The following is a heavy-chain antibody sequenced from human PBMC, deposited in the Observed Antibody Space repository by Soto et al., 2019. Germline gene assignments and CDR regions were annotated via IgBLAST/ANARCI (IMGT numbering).Heavy chain of an antibody. CDR1: GFTFSSYA. CDR2: ISGSGGST. CDR3: AKDGDMITFGEVIVASYGMDV. V-gene: IGHV3-23*01. Sequence: GGSLRLSCAASGFTFSSYAMSWVRQAPGKGLEWVSAISGSGGSTYYGDSVKGRFTISRDNSKNTLYLQMNSLRAEDTAVYYCAKDGDMITFGEVIVASYGMDVWGQGTTVTVSS. J-gene: IGHJ6*02. D-gene: IGHD3-16*02.